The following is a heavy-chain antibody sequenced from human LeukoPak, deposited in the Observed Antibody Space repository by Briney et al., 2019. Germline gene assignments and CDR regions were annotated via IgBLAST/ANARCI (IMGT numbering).Heavy chain of an antibody. CDR2: ISYDGSTK. V-gene: IGHV3-30*18. CDR1: GFSFSCYG. J-gene: IGHJ4*02. D-gene: IGHD6-13*01. Sequence: GGSLRLSCAASGFSFSCYGMHWVRQAPGKGLEWVAVISYDGSTKYYADSVKGRFTISRDNSKNTLYLQMNSLRAEDTAVYYCAKRVEYGSSWYYFDYWGQGTLVTVSS. CDR3: AKRVEYGSSWYYFDY.